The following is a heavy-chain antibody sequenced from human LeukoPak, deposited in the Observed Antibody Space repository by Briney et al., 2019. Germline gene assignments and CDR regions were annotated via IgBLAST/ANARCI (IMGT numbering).Heavy chain of an antibody. J-gene: IGHJ4*02. CDR1: GGSISSGGYY. V-gene: IGHV4-31*01. Sequence: PLETLSLTCTVSGGSISSGGYYWSWIRQHPGKGLEWIGYIYYSGSTYYNPSLKSLVTISVDTSKNQFSLKLSSVTAADTAVYYCASGANGLFDYWGQGTLVTVSS. D-gene: IGHD1-26*01. CDR3: ASGANGLFDY. CDR2: IYYSGST.